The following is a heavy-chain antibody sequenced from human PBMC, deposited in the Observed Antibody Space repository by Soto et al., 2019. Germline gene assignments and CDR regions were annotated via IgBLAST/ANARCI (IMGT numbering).Heavy chain of an antibody. CDR3: ARGGLGAYWFDP. Sequence: EVQLVESGGGLVQAGASLRLSCAASGFTFSTYWMHWVRQAPGKGLMWLSRIKGDESATNYADSVEGRFTISRDNAKNTVYLQVNSLRVEDTAVYYGARGGLGAYWFDPWGQGTLVTVSS. CDR1: GFTFSTYW. CDR2: IKGDESAT. J-gene: IGHJ5*02. V-gene: IGHV3-74*01. D-gene: IGHD3-16*01.